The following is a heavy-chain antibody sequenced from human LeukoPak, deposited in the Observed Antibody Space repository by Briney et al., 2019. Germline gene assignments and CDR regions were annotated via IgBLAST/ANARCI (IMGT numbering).Heavy chain of an antibody. CDR3: ARDPQSIAAGYYYYYGMDV. D-gene: IGHD6-6*01. Sequence: GGSLRLSCAASGFTFSSYAMHWVRQAPGKGLEWVAVISYDGSNKYYADSVKGRFTISRDNSKNTLYLQMNSLRAEDTAVYYCARDPQSIAAGYYYYYGMDVWGQGTTVTVSS. V-gene: IGHV3-30-3*01. CDR2: ISYDGSNK. CDR1: GFTFSSYA. J-gene: IGHJ6*02.